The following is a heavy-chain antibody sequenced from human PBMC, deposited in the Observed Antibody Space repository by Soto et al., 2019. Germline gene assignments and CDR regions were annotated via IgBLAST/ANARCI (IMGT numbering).Heavy chain of an antibody. CDR2: IDSGGGST. V-gene: IGHV3-23*01. J-gene: IGHJ5*02. CDR3: TKEHSNYPDNWFDP. CDR1: GFSFSNYA. Sequence: EVQLLVSGGGSVQPGGSLRLSCAASGFSFSNYAMSWVRQAPGTGLEWVSAIDSGGGSTYYAASVKGRFSISRDNSTNTLYLQMNSLRAEDTVIYYCTKEHSNYPDNWFDPWGQGTLVTVSS. D-gene: IGHD4-4*01.